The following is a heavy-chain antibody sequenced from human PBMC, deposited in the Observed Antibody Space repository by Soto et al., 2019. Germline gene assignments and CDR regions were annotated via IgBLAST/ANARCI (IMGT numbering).Heavy chain of an antibody. V-gene: IGHV3-33*01. CDR3: ARDRRYDILTRYSAHYYYYGMDV. J-gene: IGHJ6*02. Sequence: QVQLVESGGGVVQPGRSLRLSCAASGFTFSSYGMHWVRQAPGKGLEWVAVIWYDGSNKYYADSVKGRFTISRDNSKNALYLQMNSLRAEDTAVYYCARDRRYDILTRYSAHYYYYGMDVWGQGTTVTVSS. CDR1: GFTFSSYG. CDR2: IWYDGSNK. D-gene: IGHD3-9*01.